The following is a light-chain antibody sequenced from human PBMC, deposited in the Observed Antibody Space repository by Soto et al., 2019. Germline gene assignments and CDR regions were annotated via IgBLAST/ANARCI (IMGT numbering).Light chain of an antibody. Sequence: QSVLTQPASVSGSPGQSITISCTGTSSDVGSYKLVSWYQQHPGKAPKLMISEVSKRPSGISDRFSGSKSGSTASLTISGLQAEDEADYYCCSYEDTRTHAVFGGGTQLTVL. J-gene: IGLJ7*01. CDR1: SSDVGSYKL. CDR2: EVS. V-gene: IGLV2-23*02. CDR3: CSYEDTRTHAV.